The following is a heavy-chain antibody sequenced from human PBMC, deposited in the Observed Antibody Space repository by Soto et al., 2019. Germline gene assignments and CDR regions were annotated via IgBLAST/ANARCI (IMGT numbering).Heavy chain of an antibody. D-gene: IGHD5-18*01. Sequence: PVESLKISCNGSGYSFTSYWIGWVRQMPWKGLEWMGIIYPGDSDTRYSPSFQGQATISADKSISTAYLQWSSLKASDTAMYYCARHKVTPNYYYYGMDVWGQGTTVTVSS. CDR3: ARHKVTPNYYYYGMDV. CDR1: GYSFTSYW. V-gene: IGHV5-51*01. J-gene: IGHJ6*02. CDR2: IYPGDSDT.